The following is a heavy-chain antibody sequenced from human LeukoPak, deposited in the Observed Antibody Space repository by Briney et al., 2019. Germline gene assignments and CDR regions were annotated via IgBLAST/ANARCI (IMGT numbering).Heavy chain of an antibody. CDR2: MNPNSGNT. Sequence: ASVKVSCKASGYTFTSYDINWVRQATGQGLEWMGWMNPNSGNTGYAQKFQGRVTITRNTSISTAYMELSSLRSEDTAVYYCARGEGIPAAHYYWGQGTLVTVSS. D-gene: IGHD2-2*01. CDR1: GYTFTSYD. V-gene: IGHV1-8*03. J-gene: IGHJ4*02. CDR3: ARGEGIPAAHYY.